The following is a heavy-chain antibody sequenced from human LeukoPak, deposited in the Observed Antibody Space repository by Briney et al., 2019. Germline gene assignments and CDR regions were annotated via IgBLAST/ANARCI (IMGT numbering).Heavy chain of an antibody. Sequence: ASETLSLTCAVYGGSFSGYYWSWIRQPPGKGLEWIGHIYYTGSTNYNPSLKSRVTISVDTSKNQFSLKLSSVTAADTAVYYCARVDSSNWYDSRGYFDYWGQGTLVTVSS. CDR3: ARVDSSNWYDSRGYFDY. V-gene: IGHV4-59*01. CDR2: IYYTGST. CDR1: GGSFSGYY. D-gene: IGHD6-13*01. J-gene: IGHJ4*02.